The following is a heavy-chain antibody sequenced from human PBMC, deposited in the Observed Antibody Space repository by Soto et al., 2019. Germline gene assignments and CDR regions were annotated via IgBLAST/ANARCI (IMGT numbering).Heavy chain of an antibody. V-gene: IGHV3-21*01. Sequence: EVQLVESGGGLVKPGGSLRLSCAASGFTFSSYTMKWVRQAPGTGLEWVASISSSYYIKYADSVKGRFTISSDNAKNSLYLQMDSLRAEDTAVYYCAIGDVVVLTATSNFDYWGQGTLVTVSS. CDR2: ISSSYYI. D-gene: IGHD2-21*02. CDR1: GFTFSSYT. CDR3: AIGDVVVLTATSNFDY. J-gene: IGHJ4*02.